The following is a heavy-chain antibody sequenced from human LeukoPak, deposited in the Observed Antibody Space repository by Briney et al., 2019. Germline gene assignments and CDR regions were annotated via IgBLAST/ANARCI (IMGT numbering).Heavy chain of an antibody. J-gene: IGHJ4*02. V-gene: IGHV4-38-2*01. Sequence: GSLRLSCAASGFTVSSNYMSWVRQAPGKGLEWIGSIYHSGSTYCNPSLKSRVSISVDTSKNQFSLRLSSVTAADTAVYYCARTLTPLRTGFDYWGQGTLVTVSS. CDR1: GFTVSSNY. CDR2: IYHSGST. D-gene: IGHD4-11*01. CDR3: ARTLTPLRTGFDY.